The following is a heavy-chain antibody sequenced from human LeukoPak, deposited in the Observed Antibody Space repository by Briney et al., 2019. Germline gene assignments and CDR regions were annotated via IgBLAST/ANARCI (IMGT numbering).Heavy chain of an antibody. CDR2: IQYDENKK. J-gene: IGHJ4*02. CDR3: ARDVAWYCTRASCSYSGF. Sequence: PGGSLRLSCEASGFTFSQYGMHWVRQAPGKGLDWVSSIQYDENKKSYSDSVKGRFTVSRDNSKNTLFLQMNRLRVEDTAVYYCARDVAWYCTRASCSYSGFWGQGTLVTVSS. V-gene: IGHV3-30*02. CDR1: GFTFSQYG. D-gene: IGHD2-2*01.